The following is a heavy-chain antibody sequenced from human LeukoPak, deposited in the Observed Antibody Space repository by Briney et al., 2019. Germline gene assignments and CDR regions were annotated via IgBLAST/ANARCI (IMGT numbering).Heavy chain of an antibody. CDR2: INPYSGVT. CDR1: GYTFTDYY. Sequence: AASVKVSCKASGYTFTDYYMLWVRQAPGQGLEWMGWINPYSGVTESAQRFQGRVTMTRDTSISTAFMELNSLLSDDTAMYFCARGPTTGFDYWGQGTLVTVSS. V-gene: IGHV1-2*02. CDR3: ARGPTTGFDY. J-gene: IGHJ4*02. D-gene: IGHD1-1*01.